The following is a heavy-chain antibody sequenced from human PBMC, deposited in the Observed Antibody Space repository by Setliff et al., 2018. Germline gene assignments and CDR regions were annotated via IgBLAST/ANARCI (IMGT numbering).Heavy chain of an antibody. J-gene: IGHJ4*02. V-gene: IGHV1-18*01. Sequence: ASVKVSCKASGYTFTSYGISWVRQAPGQGLEWMGWISAYNGNTIYAQKFQGRVTMTEDTSTDTAYLELSSLRSEDTAVYYCAAIGLDTAMFTGVLFDFWGQGTLVTVSS. CDR3: AAIGLDTAMFTGVLFDF. CDR1: GYTFTSYG. D-gene: IGHD5-18*01. CDR2: ISAYNGNT.